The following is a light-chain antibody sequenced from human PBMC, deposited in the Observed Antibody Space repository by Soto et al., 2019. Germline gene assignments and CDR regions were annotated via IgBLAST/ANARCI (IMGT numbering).Light chain of an antibody. CDR3: CSYAGSSTSVV. CDR1: SSDVGSYNL. V-gene: IGLV2-23*01. Sequence: QSALTQPASVSGSPGQSITISCTGTSSDVGSYNLVSWYQQHPGKAPKLMIYEGINRPSGVANRFSGSKSGNTASLTISGLQAEDEDDDYCCSYAGSSTSVVFGGGTKLTVL. J-gene: IGLJ2*01. CDR2: EGI.